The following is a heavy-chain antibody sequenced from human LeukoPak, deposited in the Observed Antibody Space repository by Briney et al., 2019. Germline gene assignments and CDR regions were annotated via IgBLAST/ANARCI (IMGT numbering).Heavy chain of an antibody. Sequence: GGSLRLSCAASGFTFSSYWMHWVRQAPGKGLVWVSRIKSDGSSTSDADSVKGRFTISRDNAKNTLYLQMNSLRAEDTAVYYCAKDPDCTSGICYTFFDYWGQGTLVTVSS. V-gene: IGHV3-74*01. CDR1: GFTFSSYW. CDR2: IKSDGSST. CDR3: AKDPDCTSGICYTFFDY. D-gene: IGHD2-8*01. J-gene: IGHJ4*02.